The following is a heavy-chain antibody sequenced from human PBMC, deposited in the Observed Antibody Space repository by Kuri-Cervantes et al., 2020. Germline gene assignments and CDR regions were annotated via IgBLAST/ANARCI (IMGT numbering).Heavy chain of an antibody. CDR2: ISSSGSTI. CDR1: GFTFSSYE. D-gene: IGHD3-3*01. V-gene: IGHV3-48*03. J-gene: IGHJ6*03. Sequence: GGSLRLSCAASGFTFSSYEMNWVRQAPGKGLEWVSYISSSGSTIYYADSVKGRFTISRDNAKNTLYLQMNSLRAEDTAVYYCARDRFWEYYYYYMDVWGKGTTVTVSS. CDR3: ARDRFWEYYYYYMDV.